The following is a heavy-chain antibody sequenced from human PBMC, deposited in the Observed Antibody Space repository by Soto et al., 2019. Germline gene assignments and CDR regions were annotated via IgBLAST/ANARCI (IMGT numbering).Heavy chain of an antibody. V-gene: IGHV1-46*04. CDR2: INPSGGST. CDR3: ASSLLSDFWSGIGDY. J-gene: IGHJ4*02. D-gene: IGHD3-3*01. Sequence: QVQLVQSGAGVKKPGASVKVSCKASGYTFTSYYIHWVRRAPGQGLEWVGIINPSGGSTNYAEKLQGRVTMTRDTSTTTVYMELSSLRSEDTAVYYCASSLLSDFWSGIGDYWGQGALVTVSS. CDR1: GYTFTSYY.